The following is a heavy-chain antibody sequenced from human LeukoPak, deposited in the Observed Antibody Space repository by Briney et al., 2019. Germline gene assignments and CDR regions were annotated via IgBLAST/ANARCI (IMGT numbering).Heavy chain of an antibody. CDR3: ARVRGAYCGGDCYSNDY. Sequence: PGGSLRLSCAASGFTSSSYWMSWVRQAPGKGLEWVANIKQDGSGKYYVDSVKGRFTISRDNAKNSLYLQMNSLRAEDTAVYYCARVRGAYCGGDCYSNDYWGQGTLVTVSS. V-gene: IGHV3-7*01. CDR2: IKQDGSGK. CDR1: GFTSSSYW. J-gene: IGHJ4*02. D-gene: IGHD2-21*01.